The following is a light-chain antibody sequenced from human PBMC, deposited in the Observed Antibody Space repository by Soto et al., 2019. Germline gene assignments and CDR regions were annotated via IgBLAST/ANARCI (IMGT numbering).Light chain of an antibody. CDR2: GAS. CDR3: HQYTSWLPIT. J-gene: IGKJ5*01. Sequence: IVMTQSLATLSVSQGEGVTLSCRASQTVPSRIAWYQQKPGQAPSLLIYGASTRATGVPDRFSGTGSGTEFTLTISSLKYEDYAVYCCHQYTSWLPITFGQGTRLEIK. V-gene: IGKV3-15*01. CDR1: QTVPSR.